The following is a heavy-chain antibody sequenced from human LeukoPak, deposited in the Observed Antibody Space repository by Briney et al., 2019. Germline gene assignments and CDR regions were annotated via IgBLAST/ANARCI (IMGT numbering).Heavy chain of an antibody. CDR3: ARHHLYDSSGDGRYYFDY. Sequence: SETLSLTCGVSGYSISSGYHWGWIRQPTGKGLEWIGSMSHSGSTYYSPSLKSRVTISVDTSKNQFSVKLSSVTAADTAVYYCARHHLYDSSGDGRYYFDYWGQGTLVTVSS. CDR2: MSHSGST. CDR1: GYSISSGYH. J-gene: IGHJ4*02. V-gene: IGHV4-38-2*01. D-gene: IGHD3-22*01.